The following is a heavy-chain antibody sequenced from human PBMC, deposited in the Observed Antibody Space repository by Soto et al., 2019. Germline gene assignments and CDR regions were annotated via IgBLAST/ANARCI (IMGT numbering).Heavy chain of an antibody. D-gene: IGHD5-12*01. CDR3: ARGEAQLGATWDY. CDR1: CYSFTSYG. Sequence: GSSVKVSCKDSCYSFTSYGISWVRQAPGQGLEWMGWISAYNGNTNYAQKLQGRVTMTTDTSTSTAYMELRSLRSDDTAVYYCARGEAQLGATWDYWGQGTLVTVSS. V-gene: IGHV1-18*04. J-gene: IGHJ4*02. CDR2: ISAYNGNT.